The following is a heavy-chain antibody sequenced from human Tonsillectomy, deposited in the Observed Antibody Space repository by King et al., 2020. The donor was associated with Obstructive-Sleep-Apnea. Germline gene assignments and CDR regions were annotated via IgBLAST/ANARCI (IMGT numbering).Heavy chain of an antibody. V-gene: IGHV3-23*04. CDR3: AKDLSGDTASSGWTHYFDS. CDR1: GFTFSSYA. D-gene: IGHD6-19*01. Sequence: VQLVESGGGLVQPGGSLRLSCAASGFTFSSYAMSWVRQAPGEGLEWVSAISGSGGSSYYAESGKGRFTISRDNSKNTLYLQMNSLRAEDTAVYYCAKDLSGDTASSGWTHYFDSWGQGTLVTVSS. J-gene: IGHJ4*02. CDR2: ISGSGGSS.